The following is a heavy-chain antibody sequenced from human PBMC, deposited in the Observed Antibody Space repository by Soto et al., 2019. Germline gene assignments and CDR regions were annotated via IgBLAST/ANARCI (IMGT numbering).Heavy chain of an antibody. CDR2: ISGSGGNT. V-gene: IGHV3-23*01. J-gene: IGHJ4*02. CDR3: ARRGVGNIWNLDY. Sequence: GGSLRLSCAASGFIFSNFAMNWVRQAPGKGLEWVSGISGSGGNTYYADSVEGRFTISRDNSKNTLYLQMNSLRAEDTAVYYCARRGVGNIWNLDYWGQGTLVTVSS. CDR1: GFIFSNFA. D-gene: IGHD3-10*01.